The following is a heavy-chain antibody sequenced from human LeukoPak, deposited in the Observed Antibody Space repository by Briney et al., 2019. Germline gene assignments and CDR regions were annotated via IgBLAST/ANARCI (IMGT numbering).Heavy chain of an antibody. CDR1: GITLSNYG. CDR2: ISHSGGRT. J-gene: IGHJ4*02. D-gene: IGHD3-22*01. CDR3: AKRGVVIRVILVGFHKEAYYFHS. Sequence: PGRSLRLSCAVSGITLSNYGMSWVRQPPGKGLEWVAGISHSGGRTNSADSVKGRFTISRHNPKETLYLLMNSLRAEDTAVYFCAKRGVVIRVILVGFHKEAYYFHSWGQGALVTVSS. V-gene: IGHV3-23*01.